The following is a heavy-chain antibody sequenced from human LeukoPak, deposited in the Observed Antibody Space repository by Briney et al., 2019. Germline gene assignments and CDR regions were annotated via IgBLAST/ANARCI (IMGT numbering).Heavy chain of an antibody. D-gene: IGHD3-10*01. V-gene: IGHV1-46*01. CDR2: INSSGGST. CDR3: ARDSRVGGSWFGELLIWFDP. CDR1: GYTFTSNY. J-gene: IGHJ5*02. Sequence: GASVKVSCKASGYTFTSNYMHWVRQAPGQGLEWMGIINSSGGSTNYAQKLQGRVTMTTDTSTSTAYMELRSLRSDDTAVYYCARDSRVGGSWFGELLIWFDPWGQGTLVTVSS.